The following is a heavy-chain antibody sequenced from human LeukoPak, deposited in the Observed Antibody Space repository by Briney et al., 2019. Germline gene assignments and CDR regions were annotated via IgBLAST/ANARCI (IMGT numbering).Heavy chain of an antibody. Sequence: SEALSLTCTVSGGSIGPYYWSWIRQPPGKGLEWIGYISHSGTTNYNPSLKSRLTISLDTSKNQLSLRLSSVTAADTAVYYCARGGYGYDYWGQGTLVTVSS. D-gene: IGHD5-18*01. J-gene: IGHJ4*02. CDR1: GGSIGPYY. V-gene: IGHV4-59*01. CDR3: ARGGYGYDY. CDR2: ISHSGTT.